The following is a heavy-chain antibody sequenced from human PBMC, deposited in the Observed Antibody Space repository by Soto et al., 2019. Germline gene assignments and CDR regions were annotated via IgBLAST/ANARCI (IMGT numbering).Heavy chain of an antibody. CDR1: GFTFSSYG. J-gene: IGHJ4*02. V-gene: IGHV3-33*01. CDR3: ARDHIGAYTPYYFDY. CDR2: IWYDGSNK. D-gene: IGHD2-21*01. Sequence: QVQLVESGGGVVQPGRSLRLSCAASGFTFSSYGMHWVRQAPGKGLEWVAVIWYDGSNKYYADSVKGRFTISRDNSKNTLYLQMNSLRAEDRAVYYCARDHIGAYTPYYFDYWGQGTLVTVSS.